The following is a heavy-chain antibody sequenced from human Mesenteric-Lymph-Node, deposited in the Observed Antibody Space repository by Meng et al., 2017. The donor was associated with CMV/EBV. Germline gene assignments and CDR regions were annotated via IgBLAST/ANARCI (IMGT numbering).Heavy chain of an antibody. CDR3: ARDGSDGSGSFYYYGMDV. V-gene: IGHV1-69*05. Sequence: SVKVSCKASGGTLSNYAISWVRQAPGQGLEWMGGIIPIYGSSKYAQNFQGRITILTDESTSVVYMELSSLRSEDTAVYYCARDGSDGSGSFYYYGMDVWGQGTTVTVSS. CDR2: IIPIYGSS. J-gene: IGHJ6*02. CDR1: GGTLSNYA. D-gene: IGHD3-10*01.